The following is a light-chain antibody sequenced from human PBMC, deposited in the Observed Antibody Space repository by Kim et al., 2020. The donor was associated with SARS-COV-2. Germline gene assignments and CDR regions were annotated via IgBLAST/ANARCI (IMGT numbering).Light chain of an antibody. J-gene: IGLJ2*01. CDR3: QSYTRDNVL. V-gene: IGLV6-57*02. Sequence: GQEVATAYPGRSGSVGDDYAEWYQQRPGGVPPTVIYENDQRPSGVSDRFSGAIDDSSNSASLTAAGVRTEVEADYYCQSYTRDNVLFGGGTKVTVL. CDR2: END. CDR1: SGSVGDDY.